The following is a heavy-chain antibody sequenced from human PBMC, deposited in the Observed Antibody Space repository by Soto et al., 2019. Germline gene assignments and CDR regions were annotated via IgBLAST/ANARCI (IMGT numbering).Heavy chain of an antibody. CDR1: GFTFSSYA. V-gene: IGHV3-64D*06. D-gene: IGHD5-12*01. Sequence: GGSLRLSCSASGFTFSSYAMHWVRQAPGKGLEYVSGIRGNGDPPFYADSVKGRFTISRDNSKNTLYLQMSSLSADDTAVYYCVKSRGGNNFDFFDRGQGALVTVSS. CDR3: VKSRGGNNFDFFD. J-gene: IGHJ4*02. CDR2: IRGNGDPP.